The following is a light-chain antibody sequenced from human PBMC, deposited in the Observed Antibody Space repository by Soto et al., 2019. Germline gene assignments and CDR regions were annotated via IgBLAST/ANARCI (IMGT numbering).Light chain of an antibody. CDR3: QQSDSSSFT. J-gene: IGKJ5*01. V-gene: IGKV1-39*01. Sequence: DIPMTQSPSSLSASVGDRVTITCRASQSISTSLNWYQHKPGKAPKVLIYAASSLQTGVPSRFSGSGSGTDFTLTISSLQPEDFATYFCQQSDSSSFTFGQGTRLEVK. CDR1: QSISTS. CDR2: AAS.